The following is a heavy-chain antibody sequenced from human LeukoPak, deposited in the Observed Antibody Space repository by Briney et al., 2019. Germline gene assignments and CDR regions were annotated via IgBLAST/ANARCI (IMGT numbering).Heavy chain of an antibody. CDR1: GGSFSGYY. V-gene: IGHV4-34*01. Sequence: PSETLSLTCAVYGGSFSGYYWSWIRQPPGKGLEWIGEINHSGSTNYNPSLKSRVTISVDTSKNQFSLKLSSVTAVDTAVYYCARDAIAVAGTWDYWGQGTLVTVSS. CDR2: INHSGST. CDR3: ARDAIAVAGTWDY. J-gene: IGHJ4*02. D-gene: IGHD6-19*01.